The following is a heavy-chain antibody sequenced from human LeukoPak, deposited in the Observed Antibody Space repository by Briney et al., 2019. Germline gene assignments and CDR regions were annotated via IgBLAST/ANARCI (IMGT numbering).Heavy chain of an antibody. D-gene: IGHD4-23*01. V-gene: IGHV4-4*02. CDR3: AMGLAWKLDY. Sequence: SGTLSLTCAVSGDSINNNNWWSWVRQSPRKGLEWIGEIYHSGSTNYNPSLKSRVTISVDKSKNQFSLKLSSVIAADTAVYYCAMGLAWKLDYWGQGTLVTVSS. J-gene: IGHJ4*02. CDR2: IYHSGST. CDR1: GDSINNNNW.